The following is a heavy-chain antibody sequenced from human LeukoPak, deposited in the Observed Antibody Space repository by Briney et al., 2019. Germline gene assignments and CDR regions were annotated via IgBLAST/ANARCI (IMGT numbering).Heavy chain of an antibody. CDR1: GFPFSDAW. V-gene: IGHV3-15*01. Sequence: PGGSLRLSCTGSGFPFSDAWMTWVRQAPGQGPEWVGRIKSKGGGGTIDYASPVKGRFTISRDDPENTLYLQMNSLRTDDTAVYYCSKDLPHTRAWALNYWGQGALVIVSS. J-gene: IGHJ4*02. D-gene: IGHD2-2*01. CDR2: IKSKGGGGTI. CDR3: SKDLPHTRAWALNY.